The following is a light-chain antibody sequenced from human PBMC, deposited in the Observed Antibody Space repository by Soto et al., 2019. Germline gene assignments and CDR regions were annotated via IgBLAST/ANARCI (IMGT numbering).Light chain of an antibody. CDR1: LSVSTS. CDR3: QQRSKWPLT. J-gene: IGKJ4*01. Sequence: EIVLTQSPVTLSLSPGERATLSCRASLSVSTSLDWYQQKPGQSPKLLIYDAAHRATGIPVRFSGGGSGTDFTLTISSLEPEDSAVYYCQQRSKWPLTFGRGTKVDIK. V-gene: IGKV3-11*01. CDR2: DAA.